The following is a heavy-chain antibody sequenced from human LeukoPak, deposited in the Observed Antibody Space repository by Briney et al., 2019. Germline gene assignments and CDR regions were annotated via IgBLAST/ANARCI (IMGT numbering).Heavy chain of an antibody. J-gene: IGHJ5*02. CDR2: ISAYNGNT. Sequence: ASVKVSCKASGYTFTSYGISWVRQAPEQGLEWMGWISAYNGNTNYAQKLQGRVTMTTDTSTSTAYMELRSLRSDDTAVYYCARDWGYCSSTSCYSYNWFDPWGQGTLVTVSS. V-gene: IGHV1-18*01. CDR3: ARDWGYCSSTSCYSYNWFDP. CDR1: GYTFTSYG. D-gene: IGHD2-2*01.